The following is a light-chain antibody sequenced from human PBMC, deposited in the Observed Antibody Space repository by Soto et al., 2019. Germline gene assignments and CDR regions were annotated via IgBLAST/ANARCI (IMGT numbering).Light chain of an antibody. CDR3: SSYAGSNNYV. CDR2: KVT. V-gene: IGLV2-8*01. CDR1: SSDVGGYNY. Sequence: QSVLTQPPSASASLGQSVTISCTGTSSDVGGYNYVSWYQQHPGKAPTLMIYKVTQRPSGVPDRFSGSKSGNTASLTVSNRQADDEADYYCSSYAGSNNYVFGTGTKLTVL. J-gene: IGLJ1*01.